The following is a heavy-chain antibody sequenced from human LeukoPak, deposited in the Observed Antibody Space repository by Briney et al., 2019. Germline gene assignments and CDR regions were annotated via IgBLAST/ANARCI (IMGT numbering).Heavy chain of an antibody. CDR1: GFTFSSYS. Sequence: GGSLRLSCAASGFTFSSYSMNWVRQAPGKGLEWVSSISSSSSYIYYADSVKGRFTISRDNAKNSLYLQMNSLRAEDTAVYCCASGYYDFWSGYYIEDYWGQGTLVTVSS. D-gene: IGHD3-3*01. J-gene: IGHJ4*02. V-gene: IGHV3-21*01. CDR2: ISSSSSYI. CDR3: ASGYYDFWSGYYIEDY.